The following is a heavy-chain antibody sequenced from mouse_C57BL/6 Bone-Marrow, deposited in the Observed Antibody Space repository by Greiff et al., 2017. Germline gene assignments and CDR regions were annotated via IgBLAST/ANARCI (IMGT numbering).Heavy chain of an antibody. J-gene: IGHJ1*03. CDR1: GYAFTNYL. CDR3: ARSHYYYGSSHWYFDV. CDR2: INPGSGGT. Sequence: QVQLKESGAELVRPGTSVKVSCKASGYAFTNYLIEWVKQRPGQGLEWIGVINPGSGGTNSTEQVKGKATLTADKSASTAYMQLSSQTSEDSSVYFSARSHYYYGSSHWYFDVWGTGTTVTVSS. D-gene: IGHD1-1*01. V-gene: IGHV1-54*01.